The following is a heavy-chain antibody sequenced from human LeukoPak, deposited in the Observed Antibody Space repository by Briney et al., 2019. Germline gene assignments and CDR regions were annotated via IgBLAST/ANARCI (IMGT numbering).Heavy chain of an antibody. Sequence: GGSLRLSCTASGFTFGDYAMSWFRQAPGKGLEWVGFIRSKAYGGTTEYAASVKGRFTISRDDSKSIAYLQMNSLKTEDTAVYFCTTALRWVQSPFNYWGQGTLVTVSS. CDR1: GFTFGDYA. CDR3: TTALRWVQSPFNY. CDR2: IRSKAYGGTT. J-gene: IGHJ4*02. V-gene: IGHV3-49*03. D-gene: IGHD5-24*01.